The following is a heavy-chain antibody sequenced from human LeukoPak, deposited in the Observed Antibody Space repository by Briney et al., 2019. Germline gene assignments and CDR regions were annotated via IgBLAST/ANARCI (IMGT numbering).Heavy chain of an antibody. Sequence: SETLYLTCTVSGGSISSYYWSWIRQPPGKGLEWIGYIYYSGSTNYNPSLKSRVTISVDTSKNQFSLKLSSVTAADTAVYYCARGSDSSGWYFGYWGQGTLVTVSS. CDR1: GGSISSYY. J-gene: IGHJ4*02. V-gene: IGHV4-59*01. CDR3: ARGSDSSGWYFGY. CDR2: IYYSGST. D-gene: IGHD6-19*01.